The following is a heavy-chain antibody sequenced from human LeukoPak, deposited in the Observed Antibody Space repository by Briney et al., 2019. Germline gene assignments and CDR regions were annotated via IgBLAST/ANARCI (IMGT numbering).Heavy chain of an antibody. D-gene: IGHD2-15*01. Sequence: PSETLSLTCTVSGGSISSSSYYWGWVRQPPGKGLEFVGSIYYSGGTYYNPSLKSRVTISVDTSKNQFSLKLSSVTAADTAVYYCAGLTLGFPFDPWGQGTLVTVSS. CDR3: AGLTLGFPFDP. CDR2: IYYSGGT. J-gene: IGHJ5*02. CDR1: GGSISSSSYY. V-gene: IGHV4-39*01.